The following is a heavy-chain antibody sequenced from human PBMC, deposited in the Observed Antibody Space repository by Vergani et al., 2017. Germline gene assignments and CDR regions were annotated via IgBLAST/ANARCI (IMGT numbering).Heavy chain of an antibody. CDR2: INHSGST. CDR1: GGSFSGYY. D-gene: IGHD3-16*02. CDR3: ARGSNVWGSYRYFDY. Sequence: QVQLQQWGAGLLKPSETLSLTCAVYGGSFSGYYWSWIRPPPGKGLEWIGEINHSGSTNYNPSLKSRVTISVDTSKNQFSLKLSSVTAADTAVYYCARGSNVWGSYRYFDYWGQGTLVTVSS. J-gene: IGHJ4*02. V-gene: IGHV4-34*01.